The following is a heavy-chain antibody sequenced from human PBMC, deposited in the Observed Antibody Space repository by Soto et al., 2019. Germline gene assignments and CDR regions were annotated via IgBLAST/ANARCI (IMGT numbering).Heavy chain of an antibody. CDR2: IFHRGDT. D-gene: IGHD3-16*01. Sequence: ASETLSLTCAVYGGSLSGYWWTWIRQSPGKGLEWIGEIFHRGDTNYSPSLKGRVTMSVDTIKNQFSLKLTSVTAAATAVYYCAGGGGGSFFPFPPSSHGRNNGLPPWGKGPPVTVSS. CDR1: GGSLSGYW. CDR3: AGGGGGSFFPFPPSSHGRNNGLPP. V-gene: IGHV4-34*12. J-gene: IGHJ5*02.